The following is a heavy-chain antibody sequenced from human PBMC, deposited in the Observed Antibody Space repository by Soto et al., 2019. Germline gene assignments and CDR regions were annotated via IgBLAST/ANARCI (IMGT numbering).Heavy chain of an antibody. CDR1: GGSISSSSYY. D-gene: IGHD3-22*01. Sequence: QLQLQESGPGLVKPSETLSLTCTVSGGSISSSSYYWGWIRQPPGKGLEWIGSIYYSGSTYSNPSLKSRVTISEDTSKTPFALKMSSVTAAATAAYYCASQQDPAYDGSGYCFDYWGQGTLVTVSA. V-gene: IGHV4-39*07. J-gene: IGHJ4*02. CDR2: IYYSGST. CDR3: ASQQDPAYDGSGYCFDY.